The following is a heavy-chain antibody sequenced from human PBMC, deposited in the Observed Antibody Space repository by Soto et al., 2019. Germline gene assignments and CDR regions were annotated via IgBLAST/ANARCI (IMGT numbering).Heavy chain of an antibody. CDR1: GYSISSGYY. Sequence: SETLSLTCAVSGYSISSGYYWGWIRQPPGKGLEWIGSIYHSGSTYYNPSLKSRVTISVDTSKNQFSLKLSSVTAADTAVYYCARDLPNGFWSVRGHGMDVWGQGTTVTVSS. V-gene: IGHV4-38-2*02. CDR3: ARDLPNGFWSVRGHGMDV. D-gene: IGHD3-3*01. J-gene: IGHJ6*02. CDR2: IYHSGST.